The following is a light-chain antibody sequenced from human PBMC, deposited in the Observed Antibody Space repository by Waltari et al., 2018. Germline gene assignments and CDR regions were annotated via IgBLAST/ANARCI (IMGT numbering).Light chain of an antibody. CDR3: QQRAFWPPT. J-gene: IGKJ2*01. V-gene: IGKV3-11*01. Sequence: EIVLTQSPATLSLSPGEGATLSCRASQSVSSSLAWIQQRPGQAPRLLIYDASSRATGIPARFSGSGSGTDFTLIISSLEPEDFAVYYCQQRAFWPPTFGRGTKLEMK. CDR2: DAS. CDR1: QSVSSS.